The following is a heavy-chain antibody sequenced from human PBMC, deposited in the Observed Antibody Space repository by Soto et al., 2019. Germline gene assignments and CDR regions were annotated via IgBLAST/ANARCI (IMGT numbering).Heavy chain of an antibody. V-gene: IGHV4-30-4*01. D-gene: IGHD1-26*01. Sequence: LSLTCTVSGGSISSGDYYWSWIRQPPGKGLAWIGYIYYSGSTYYNPSLKSRVTVSVDTSKNQFSLKLSSVTAADTAVYYCARYSGSYRPAFDIWGQGTMVTVSS. J-gene: IGHJ3*02. CDR1: GGSISSGDYY. CDR2: IYYSGST. CDR3: ARYSGSYRPAFDI.